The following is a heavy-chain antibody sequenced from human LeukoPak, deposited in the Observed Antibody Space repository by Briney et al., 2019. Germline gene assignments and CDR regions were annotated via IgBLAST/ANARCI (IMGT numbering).Heavy chain of an antibody. D-gene: IGHD4-17*01. CDR2: IWFDGSDE. CDR1: GFIFRDYG. Sequence: PGGSLTLSCEASGFIFRDYGMHWVRQSPGRGLEWVAVIWFDGSDESYADFARGRFTISRDNSQNTLSLHLNSLRPEDTAVYYCAKLDDYGDDIVYWGQGALVTVSS. V-gene: IGHV3-33*03. J-gene: IGHJ4*02. CDR3: AKLDDYGDDIVY.